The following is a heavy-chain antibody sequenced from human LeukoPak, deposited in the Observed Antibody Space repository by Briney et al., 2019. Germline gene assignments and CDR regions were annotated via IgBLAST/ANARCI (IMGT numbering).Heavy chain of an antibody. D-gene: IGHD3-10*01. CDR3: ARDIGSVGSYYYYGMDV. CDR1: GYTFTSYY. V-gene: IGHV1-46*01. Sequence: ASVKVSCKASGYTFTSYYMHWVRQAPGQGLEGMGIINPSGGSTSYAQKFQGRVTMTRDTSTSTVYMELSSLRSEDTAVYYCARDIGSVGSYYYYGMDVWGQGTTVTVSS. CDR2: INPSGGST. J-gene: IGHJ6*02.